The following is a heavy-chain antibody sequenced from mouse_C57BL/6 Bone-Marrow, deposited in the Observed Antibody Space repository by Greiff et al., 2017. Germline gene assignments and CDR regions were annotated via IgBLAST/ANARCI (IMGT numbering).Heavy chain of an antibody. J-gene: IGHJ2*01. V-gene: IGHV8-8*01. CDR1: GFSLSTFGMG. D-gene: IGHD4-1*01. Sequence: QVTLKESGPGILQPSQTLSLTCSFSGFSLSTFGMGVGWIRQPSGKGLEWLAHIWWDDDKSYNPALKSRRTISKDTSKNQVFLKIANVDTADTATYYWARIALANWDYFDYWGQGTTLTVSS. CDR3: ARIALANWDYFDY. CDR2: IWWDDDK.